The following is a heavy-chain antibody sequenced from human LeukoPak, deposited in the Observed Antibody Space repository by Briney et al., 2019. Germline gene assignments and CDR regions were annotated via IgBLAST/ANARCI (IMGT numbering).Heavy chain of an antibody. Sequence: SQTLSLACTVSGGSISSGGYYWSWIRQPPGKGLEWIGYIYHSGSTYYNPSLESRVTISVDRSKNQFSLKLSSVTAADTAVYYCARAGIFGVVKGFDIWGQGTMVTVSS. CDR2: IYHSGST. J-gene: IGHJ3*02. CDR3: ARAGIFGVVKGFDI. CDR1: GGSISSGGYY. D-gene: IGHD3-3*01. V-gene: IGHV4-30-2*01.